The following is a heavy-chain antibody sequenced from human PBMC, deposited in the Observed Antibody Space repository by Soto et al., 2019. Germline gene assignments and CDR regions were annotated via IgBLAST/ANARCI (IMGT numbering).Heavy chain of an antibody. J-gene: IGHJ4*02. Sequence: QVQLVQSGAEVKKPGSSVKVSCKASGGTFSSYIISWVRQAPGQGLEWMGRVIPILGIANYAQKFQGRVKITPDKSTSTAYMELSSLRSEDTAVYYCARFPQTAIVGAAYFDYWGQGTLVTVSS. CDR2: VIPILGIA. CDR3: ARFPQTAIVGAAYFDY. D-gene: IGHD1-26*01. CDR1: GGTFSSYI. V-gene: IGHV1-69*02.